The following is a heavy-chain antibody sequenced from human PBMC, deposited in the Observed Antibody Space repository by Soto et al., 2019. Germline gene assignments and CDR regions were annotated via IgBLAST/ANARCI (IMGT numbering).Heavy chain of an antibody. CDR3: VSGPLGYSSGAKCCG. CDR2: IIPILGIA. CDR1: GGTFSSYT. J-gene: IGHJ4*02. Sequence: SVKVSCKASGGTFSSYTISWVRQAPGQGLEWMGRIIPILGIANYAQKFQGRVTITSDRSVSTAYMELSSLRCEDMVVHSCVSGPLGYSSGAKCCGWGQGTLVTVSS. V-gene: IGHV1-69*02. D-gene: IGHD2-15*01.